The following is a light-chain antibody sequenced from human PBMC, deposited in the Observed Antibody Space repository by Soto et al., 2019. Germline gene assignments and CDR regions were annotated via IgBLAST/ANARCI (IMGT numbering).Light chain of an antibody. CDR3: QQYKSYSRT. J-gene: IGKJ1*01. CDR2: NAS. Sequence: DIQMTQSPSTLSASVGDRVTITCRASQSIDRWLAWYQQKPGTAPKLLIYNASTLESGVASRFSGSGSGTDFTLTSSSLQPDDFATYYCQQYKSYSRTFGQGTKVEIK. CDR1: QSIDRW. V-gene: IGKV1-5*03.